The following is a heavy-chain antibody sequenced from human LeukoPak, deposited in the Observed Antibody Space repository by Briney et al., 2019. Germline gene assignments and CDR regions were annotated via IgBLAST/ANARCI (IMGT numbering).Heavy chain of an antibody. CDR1: GGSISSNY. CDR2: IYYSGST. CDR3: ARYRRDYVWGSYRAFDY. V-gene: IGHV4-59*01. J-gene: IGHJ4*02. Sequence: SETLSLTCTVSGGSISSNYWSWIRQPPGKGLEWIGYIYYSGSTNYNPSLKSRVTISVDTSKNQFSLKLSSVTAADTAVFYCARYRRDYVWGSYRAFDYWGQGTLVTVSS. D-gene: IGHD3-16*02.